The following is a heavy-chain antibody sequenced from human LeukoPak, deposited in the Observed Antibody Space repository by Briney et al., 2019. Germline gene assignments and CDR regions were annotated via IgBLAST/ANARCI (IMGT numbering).Heavy chain of an antibody. V-gene: IGHV4-59*01. CDR2: IYYSGST. CDR1: GGSISSYY. J-gene: IGHJ4*02. D-gene: IGHD1-26*01. Sequence: SETLSLTCTVSGGSISSYYWSWVRQPPGKGLEWIGYIYYSGSTNYNPSLKSRVTISVDTSKNQFSLKLSSVTAAGTAVYYCARGSDSQRYRFYYWGQGTLVPVSS. CDR3: ARGSDSQRYRFYY.